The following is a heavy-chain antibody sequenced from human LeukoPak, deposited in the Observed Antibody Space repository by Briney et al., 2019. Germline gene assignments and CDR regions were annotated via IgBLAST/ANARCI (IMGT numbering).Heavy chain of an antibody. Sequence: SETLSLTCSVSGSSMNLYSWNWIRQSPGKGLEWIAYMYYSGTTNYNPSLENRAAISLDLSRHQFSLRLNSVTAADTAVYFCARRDPQSGYFDYWGQGTLVTVSS. CDR3: ARRDPQSGYFDY. CDR2: MYYSGTT. V-gene: IGHV4-59*12. J-gene: IGHJ4*02. CDR1: GSSMNLYS. D-gene: IGHD3-10*01.